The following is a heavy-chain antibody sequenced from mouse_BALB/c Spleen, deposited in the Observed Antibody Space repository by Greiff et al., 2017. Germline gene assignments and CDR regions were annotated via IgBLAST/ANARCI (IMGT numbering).Heavy chain of an antibody. Sequence: EVQLQQSGAELVKPGASVKLSCTASGFNIKDTYMHWVKQRPEQGLEWIGRIDPANGNTKYDPKFQGKATITADTSSNTAYLQLSSLTSEDTAVYYCAVYYRYDDGALAMDYWGQGTAVTVSS. CDR3: AVYYRYDDGALAMDY. D-gene: IGHD2-14*01. V-gene: IGHV14-3*02. CDR2: IDPANGNT. CDR1: GFNIKDTY. J-gene: IGHJ4*01.